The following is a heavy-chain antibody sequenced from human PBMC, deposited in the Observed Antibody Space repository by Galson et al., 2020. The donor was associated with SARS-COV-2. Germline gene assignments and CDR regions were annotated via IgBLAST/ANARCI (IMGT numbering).Heavy chain of an antibody. CDR2: IRSSGSTI. Sequence: GGSLRLSCAASALTFSSYQMTCVRQAPGKGLESVSSIRSSGSTIYYADSVKGRFTISRDNAKNPLYLQMNSLRAEDTAVYYCASIPRTYYYGSGSDNWGQGTLVTVSS. CDR3: ASIPRTYYYGSGSDN. J-gene: IGHJ4*02. CDR1: ALTFSSYQ. D-gene: IGHD3-10*01. V-gene: IGHV3-48*03.